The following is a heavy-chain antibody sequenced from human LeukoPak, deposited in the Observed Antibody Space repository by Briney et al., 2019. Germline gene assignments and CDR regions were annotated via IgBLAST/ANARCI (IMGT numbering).Heavy chain of an antibody. V-gene: IGHV3-48*03. CDR1: GFTFSSYE. J-gene: IGHJ4*02. D-gene: IGHD6-19*01. CDR2: ISSNGSII. Sequence: GGSLRLSCAASGFTFSSYEMIWVRQAPGKGLEWVSYISSNGSIIYYADSLKGRFTISRDNAKNSLYLQMNSLGAEDTAVYYCARDGQRWPIYYWGQGTLVTVSS. CDR3: ARDGQRWPIYY.